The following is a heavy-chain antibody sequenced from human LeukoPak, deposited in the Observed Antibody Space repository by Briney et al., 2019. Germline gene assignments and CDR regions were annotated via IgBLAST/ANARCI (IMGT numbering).Heavy chain of an antibody. CDR1: GGSISSGGYS. Sequence: SETLSLTCAVSGGSISSGGYSWSWIRQPPGKGLEWIGYIYHSGSTYYNPSLKSRVTISVDRSKNQFSLKLSSVTAADTAVYYCARSGRGYSYGFPYYFDYWGQGTLVTVSS. J-gene: IGHJ4*02. CDR2: IYHSGST. D-gene: IGHD5-18*01. V-gene: IGHV4-30-2*01. CDR3: ARSGRGYSYGFPYYFDY.